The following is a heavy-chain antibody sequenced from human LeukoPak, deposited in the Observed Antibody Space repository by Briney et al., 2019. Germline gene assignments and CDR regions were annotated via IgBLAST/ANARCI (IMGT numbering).Heavy chain of an antibody. D-gene: IGHD6-19*01. Sequence: GGSLRLSCAASGFTFSSNAMNWVRQAPGRGLEWVAIISYDGIYKYYADSVKGRFTISRDNSKNTLYLQMNSLRAEDTAIYFCANKHPPLAGLRGPLDYWGQGTLVTVSS. CDR1: GFTFSSNA. V-gene: IGHV3-30-3*01. CDR2: ISYDGIYK. CDR3: ANKHPPLAGLRGPLDY. J-gene: IGHJ4*02.